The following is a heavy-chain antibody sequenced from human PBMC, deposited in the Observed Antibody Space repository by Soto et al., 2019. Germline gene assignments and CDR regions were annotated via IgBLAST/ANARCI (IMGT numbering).Heavy chain of an antibody. CDR3: ASDRPYYHFWSGNQNDGPHGGDV. V-gene: IGHV4-34*02. CDR1: GGSIGGYT. J-gene: IGHJ6*02. CDR2: INHSGGT. D-gene: IGHD3-3*02. Sequence: QVQLQQWGAGLLKPSETLSLTCSVYGGSIGGYTWTWIRQAPGKGLGWMGEINHSGGTNYNSSLTSRVLRSVATTKYQFFLIVYSVPATDTAVYYCASDRPYYHFWSGNQNDGPHGGDVGGQGTTFTVSS.